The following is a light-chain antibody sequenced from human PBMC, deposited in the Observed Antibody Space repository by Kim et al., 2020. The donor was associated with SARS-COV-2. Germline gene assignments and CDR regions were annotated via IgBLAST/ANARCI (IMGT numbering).Light chain of an antibody. CDR1: SSNIGSSY. V-gene: IGLV1-47*01. CDR2: RNN. J-gene: IGLJ3*02. Sequence: QSVLTQPPSASGTPGQRVTISCSGSSSNIGSSYVYWYQQRPGAAPKLLIYRNNQRPSGVPDRFSGSKSGTSASLAISGLRSEDEADYFCAAWDAGLSAWVFGGGTKLTVL. CDR3: AAWDAGLSAWV.